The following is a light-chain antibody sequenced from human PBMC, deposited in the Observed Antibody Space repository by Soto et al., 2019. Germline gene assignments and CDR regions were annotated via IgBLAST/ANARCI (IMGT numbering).Light chain of an antibody. CDR3: QQYGSSGT. V-gene: IGKV3-20*01. CDR1: QIVSSH. Sequence: EIVMTQSPTTLSVSPGEGATLTCRASQIVSSHLAWYQQKPGQAPRLLIDGASNRATGIPDRFSGRGSGTDFTLTISRLEHEDFAVYYCQQYGSSGTFGQGTKVDIK. J-gene: IGKJ1*01. CDR2: GAS.